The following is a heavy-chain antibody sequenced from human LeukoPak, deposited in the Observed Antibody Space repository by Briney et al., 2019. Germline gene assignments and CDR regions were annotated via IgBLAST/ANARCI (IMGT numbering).Heavy chain of an antibody. CDR3: VRHNHMDV. J-gene: IGHJ6*02. V-gene: IGHV1-46*01. Sequence: ASVKVSCKASGYTVTTDSMHWVRQAPGQGLEWMAIINPSGGSASYTQKFQGRVTMTRDTSTSTVYMELSSLRSEDTAVYYCVRHNHMDVWGQGTTVTVSS. CDR2: INPSGGSA. CDR1: GYTVTTDS.